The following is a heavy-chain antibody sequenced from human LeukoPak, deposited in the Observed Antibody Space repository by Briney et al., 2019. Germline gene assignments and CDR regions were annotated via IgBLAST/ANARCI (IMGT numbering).Heavy chain of an antibody. CDR2: INSDGSST. Sequence: GGSLRLSRAASGFTFSSYWMHWVRQAPGKGLVWVSRINSDGSSTSYADSVKGRFTISRDNAKNTLYLQMNSLRAEDTAVYYCARVRWLQLIDYWGQGALVTVSS. V-gene: IGHV3-74*01. CDR1: GFTFSSYW. J-gene: IGHJ4*02. D-gene: IGHD5-24*01. CDR3: ARVRWLQLIDY.